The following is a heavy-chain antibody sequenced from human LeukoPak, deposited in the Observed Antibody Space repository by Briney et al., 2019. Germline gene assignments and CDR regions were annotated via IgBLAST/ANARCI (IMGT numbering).Heavy chain of an antibody. CDR2: IGTTGTTT. CDR3: ARDLKVEIAGIS. D-gene: IGHD5-24*01. J-gene: IGHJ5*02. Sequence: GGSLRLSCAASGFTFSSYAMSWVRHAPGKGLEWVSIIGTTGTTTAYADSVKGRFTISRDNSKNTLYLQMNSLRVEDTATYYCARDLKVEIAGISWGQGALVTVSS. V-gene: IGHV3-23*01. CDR1: GFTFSSYA.